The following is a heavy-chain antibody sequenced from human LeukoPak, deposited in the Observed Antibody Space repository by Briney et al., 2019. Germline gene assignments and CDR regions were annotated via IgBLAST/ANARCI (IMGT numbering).Heavy chain of an antibody. J-gene: IGHJ6*02. Sequence: PGGSLRLSCTASRFSFSDFYMNWVRQAPGKGLEWVANIKEDGSEKYYVDSVKGRFTISRDNAKNSLYLQMNSLRVEDTAVYYCARDPHYTILTGYSGMDVWGQGSTVIVSS. CDR1: RFSFSDFY. CDR3: ARDPHYTILTGYSGMDV. V-gene: IGHV3-7*01. D-gene: IGHD3-9*01. CDR2: IKEDGSEK.